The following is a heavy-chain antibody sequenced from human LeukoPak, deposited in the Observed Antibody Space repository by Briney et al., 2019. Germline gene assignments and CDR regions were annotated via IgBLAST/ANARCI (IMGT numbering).Heavy chain of an antibody. V-gene: IGHV4-34*01. CDR2: INHSGST. D-gene: IGHD6-13*01. J-gene: IGHJ5*02. Sequence: SETLSLTCAVYGGSFTDYHWSWIRQPPGKGLEWIGEINHSGSTNYNPSLKSRVTISVDTSKNQFSVKLNSMTAADTAVYYCARHLRRSIGVDGFRRRSDWFDPWGQGTLVTVSS. CDR3: ARHLRRSIGVDGFRRRSDWFDP. CDR1: GGSFTDYH.